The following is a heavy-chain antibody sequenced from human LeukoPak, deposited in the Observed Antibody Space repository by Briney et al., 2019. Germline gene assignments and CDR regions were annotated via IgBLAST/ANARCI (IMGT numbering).Heavy chain of an antibody. CDR1: GFTFSDYY. J-gene: IGHJ4*02. CDR2: ISSSGSTI. CDR3: ARASDFWSGYTNPYFDY. D-gene: IGHD3-3*01. V-gene: IGHV3-11*04. Sequence: PGGSLRLSCAASGFTFSDYYMSWIRQAPGKGLEWVSYISSSGSTIYYADSVKGRLTISRDNAKNSLYLQMNSLRAEDTAVYYCARASDFWSGYTNPYFDYWGQGTLVTVSS.